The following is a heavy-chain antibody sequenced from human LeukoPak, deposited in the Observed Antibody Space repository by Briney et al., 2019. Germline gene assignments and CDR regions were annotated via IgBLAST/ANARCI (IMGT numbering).Heavy chain of an antibody. CDR3: TRYDSDTAMLDY. J-gene: IGHJ4*02. CDR1: GYSISSDYY. Sequence: ASETLSVTCTVSGYSISSDYYWVWIRQPPRNCLEWIGNIFHGGTSHYNPSLKSRVTISVDTSKKHFSLKLSSVTAADTAVYYCTRYDSDTAMLDYWGQGTLVTVSS. D-gene: IGHD3-22*01. V-gene: IGHV4-38-2*02. CDR2: IFHGGTS.